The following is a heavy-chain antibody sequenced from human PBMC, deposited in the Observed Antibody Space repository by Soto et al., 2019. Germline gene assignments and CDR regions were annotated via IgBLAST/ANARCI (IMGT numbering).Heavy chain of an antibody. CDR3: AREVLTGSNFYYGMDV. J-gene: IGHJ6*02. CDR1: GFSFSSYS. Sequence: QVQLEESGGGVVQPGRSLRLSCAASGFSFSSYSMHRVRQAPGKGLEWVAVISDDGRNTHYADSVKGRFTISRDSSKNTLFVQMNSLRTEDTAVYYCAREVLTGSNFYYGMDVWGHGTTVTVSS. D-gene: IGHD3-9*01. CDR2: ISDDGRNT. V-gene: IGHV3-30*04.